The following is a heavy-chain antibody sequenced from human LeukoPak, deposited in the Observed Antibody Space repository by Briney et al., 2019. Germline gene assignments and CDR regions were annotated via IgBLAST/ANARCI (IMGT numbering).Heavy chain of an antibody. CDR1: GFTFSFYT. CDR3: ARDGPLSRNDRYAYAS. V-gene: IGHV3-21*01. D-gene: IGHD3-16*01. Sequence: GGSLRLSCASPGFTFSFYTMNWVRQAPGKGLEWVSSISKSGYIVYAESVKGRFTTSRDNAKDTLYLQMDSLRAEDTAIYYCARDGPLSRNDRYAYASWGQGTLVTVSS. J-gene: IGHJ4*02. CDR2: ISKSGYI.